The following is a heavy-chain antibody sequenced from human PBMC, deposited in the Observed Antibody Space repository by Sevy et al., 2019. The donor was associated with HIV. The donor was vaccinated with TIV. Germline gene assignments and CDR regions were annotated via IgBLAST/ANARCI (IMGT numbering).Heavy chain of an antibody. V-gene: IGHV3-9*01. CDR3: AKDIAVAGPLLYYFDY. CDR1: GFNFDDYG. J-gene: IGHJ4*02. D-gene: IGHD6-19*01. Sequence: GGSLRLSCTASGFNFDDYGMHWVRQAPGKGLEWVSGISWNSRSIGYADSVKGRFTISRDGAQNSLYLQMSSLRPEDTALYYCAKDIAVAGPLLYYFDYWGQGTLVTVSS. CDR2: ISWNSRSI.